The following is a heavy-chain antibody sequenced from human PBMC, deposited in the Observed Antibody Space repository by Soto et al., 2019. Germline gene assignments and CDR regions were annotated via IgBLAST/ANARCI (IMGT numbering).Heavy chain of an antibody. CDR1: GFTFSTYA. J-gene: IGHJ4*02. V-gene: IGHV3-23*01. CDR3: AKDRRIYDY. Sequence: XGSLKLSCSASGFTFSTYAMTWVRQAPGKGLEWVSSITGTGGSTFYADSVKVRFTISRDNSKNTLYLQMNSLRAEDTAVYYCAKDRRIYDYWGQGTLVTVSS. CDR2: ITGTGGST. D-gene: IGHD3-3*01.